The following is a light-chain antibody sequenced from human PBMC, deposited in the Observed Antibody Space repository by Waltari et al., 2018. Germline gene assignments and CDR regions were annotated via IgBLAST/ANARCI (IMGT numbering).Light chain of an antibody. V-gene: IGKV3-11*01. CDR3: QHRDRT. CDR1: QGGIDF. Sequence: IVLTQSPAILSLSPGVGATLTCRASQGGIDFLAWYQQRPGQAPRILIYDTFNRATGIPARFRGSGSGTDFTLTISSLEPEDFAVYYCQHRDRTFGQGTKVETK. CDR2: DTF. J-gene: IGKJ1*01.